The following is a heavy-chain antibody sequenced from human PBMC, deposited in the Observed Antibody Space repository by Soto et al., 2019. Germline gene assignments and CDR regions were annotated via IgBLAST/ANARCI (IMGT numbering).Heavy chain of an antibody. J-gene: IGHJ4*02. Sequence: PSETLSLTCTVSGASISSSYWSWIRRPPGKGLEWIGYIYHSGSTKYNPSLKSRVTISVDTSKNQFSVKLSSVTAADTAMYYCARVWGLDYIDSWGQGARVTVSS. CDR2: IYHSGST. V-gene: IGHV4-59*01. CDR3: ARVWGLDYIDS. CDR1: GASISSSY. D-gene: IGHD7-27*01.